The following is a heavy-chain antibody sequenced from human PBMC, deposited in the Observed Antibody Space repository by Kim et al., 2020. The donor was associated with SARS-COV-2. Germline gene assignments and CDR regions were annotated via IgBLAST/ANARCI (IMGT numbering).Heavy chain of an antibody. Sequence: SETLSLTCTVSGYSISSGYYWGWIRQPPGTGLEWIGSIYHSGSTYYNPSLKSRVTISVDTSKNQFSLKLSSVTAADTAVYYCARASGYDFWSGYYPIDYWGQGTLVTVSS. V-gene: IGHV4-38-2*02. J-gene: IGHJ4*02. D-gene: IGHD3-3*01. CDR2: IYHSGST. CDR1: GYSISSGYY. CDR3: ARASGYDFWSGYYPIDY.